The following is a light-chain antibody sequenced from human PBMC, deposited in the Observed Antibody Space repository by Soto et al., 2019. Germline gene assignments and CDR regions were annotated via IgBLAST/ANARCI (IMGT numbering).Light chain of an antibody. CDR2: EVN. J-gene: IGLJ3*02. CDR3: ASYTTTSTLWV. CDR1: SSDVGGYNH. V-gene: IGLV2-14*01. Sequence: QSVLTQPASVSGSPGQSITISCTGTSSDVGGYNHVSWYQHHPGKAPKVIIFEVNNRPSGISTRFSGSKSGNTASLTISGLQAEDEADYYCASYTTTSTLWVFGGGTKVTVL.